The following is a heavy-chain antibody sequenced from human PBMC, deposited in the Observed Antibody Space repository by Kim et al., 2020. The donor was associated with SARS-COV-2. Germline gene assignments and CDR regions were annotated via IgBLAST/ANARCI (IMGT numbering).Heavy chain of an antibody. V-gene: IGHV1-69*04. D-gene: IGHD2-15*01. Sequence: FQGRVTITADKSTSTAYMELSSLRSEDTAVYYCARDVVVVVAVYYGMDVWGQGTTVTVSS. J-gene: IGHJ6*02. CDR3: ARDVVVVVAVYYGMDV.